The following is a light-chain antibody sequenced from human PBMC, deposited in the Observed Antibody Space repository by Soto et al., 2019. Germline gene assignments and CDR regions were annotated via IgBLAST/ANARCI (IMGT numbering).Light chain of an antibody. Sequence: QPASVSGSPGQSITISCTGTSSDVGGFNYVSWYQQHPGKAPKLMIYDVTNRPSGVSYRFSGSKSGNTASLTVSGLQAEDEADYYCNSYTSSSTYVYGTGTKVTVL. CDR3: NSYTSSSTYV. CDR1: SSDVGGFNY. V-gene: IGLV2-14*03. CDR2: DVT. J-gene: IGLJ1*01.